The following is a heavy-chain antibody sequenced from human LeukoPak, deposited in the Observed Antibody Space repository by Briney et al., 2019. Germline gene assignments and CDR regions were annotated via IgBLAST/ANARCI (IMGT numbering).Heavy chain of an antibody. CDR2: IDPNSGGT. J-gene: IGHJ4*02. V-gene: IGHV1-2*02. CDR1: GYTFTGYY. CDR3: ARAGKALYYDILTGYRRYYFDY. D-gene: IGHD3-9*01. Sequence: GASVKVSCKASGYTFTGYYMHWVRQAPGQGLEWMGWIDPNSGGTNYAQKFQGRVTMTRDTSISTAYMVLNRLRSDDTAVYYCARAGKALYYDILTGYRRYYFDYWGQGTLVTVSS.